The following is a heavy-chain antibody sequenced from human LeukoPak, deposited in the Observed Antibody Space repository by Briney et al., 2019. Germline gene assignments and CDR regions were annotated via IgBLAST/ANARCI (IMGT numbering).Heavy chain of an antibody. V-gene: IGHV1-2*02. CDR1: GYTFTGYY. J-gene: IGHJ4*02. CDR3: ATDIVVVTAATVGGGY. CDR2: INPNSGGT. Sequence: GASVKVSCKASGYTFTGYYMHWVRPAPGQGLEWMGWINPNSGGTNYAQKFQGRVTMTRDTSNSTAYMELSRLRSDDTAVYYCATDIVVVTAATVGGGYWGQGTLVTVSS. D-gene: IGHD2-2*01.